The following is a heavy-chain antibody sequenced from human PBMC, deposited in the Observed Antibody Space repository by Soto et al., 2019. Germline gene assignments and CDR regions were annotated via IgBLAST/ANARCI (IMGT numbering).Heavy chain of an antibody. J-gene: IGHJ6*02. CDR1: GGSISSSNW. Sequence: SETLSLTCAVSGGSISSSNWWSWVRQPPGKGLEWIGEIYHSGSTNYNPSLKSRVTISVDKSKNQFSLKLSSVTAADTAVYYCARDRSIAAAGYYYYGMDVWGQGTTVT. CDR2: IYHSGST. D-gene: IGHD6-13*01. CDR3: ARDRSIAAAGYYYYGMDV. V-gene: IGHV4-4*02.